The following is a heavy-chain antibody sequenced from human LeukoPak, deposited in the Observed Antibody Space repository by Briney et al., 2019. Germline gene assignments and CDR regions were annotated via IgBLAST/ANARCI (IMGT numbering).Heavy chain of an antibody. V-gene: IGHV4-34*01. CDR1: GGSFSGYY. Sequence: SETLSLTCAVYGGSFSGYYWSWIRQPPGKGLEWIGEINHSGSTNYNPSLKSRVTISVDTSKNQPSLKLSSVTAADTAVYYCARYDFWSFDYWGQGTLVTVSS. CDR3: ARYDFWSFDY. J-gene: IGHJ4*02. CDR2: INHSGST. D-gene: IGHD3-3*01.